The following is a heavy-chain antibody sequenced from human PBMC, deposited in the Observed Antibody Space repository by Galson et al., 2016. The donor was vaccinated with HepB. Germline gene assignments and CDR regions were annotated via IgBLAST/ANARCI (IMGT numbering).Heavy chain of an antibody. D-gene: IGHD5-12*01. CDR2: IYYSGST. V-gene: IGHV4-30-4*01. Sequence: TLSLTCTVSGGSISSGDYYWSWIRQSPGKGLAWIGYIYYSGSTSYNPSLQSRVSISVDTSKNQFSLNLSSVTAADTAVYYCSRDKGWGSGHGALDIWGQGTMVIVSS. CDR3: SRDKGWGSGHGALDI. CDR1: GGSISSGDYY. J-gene: IGHJ3*02.